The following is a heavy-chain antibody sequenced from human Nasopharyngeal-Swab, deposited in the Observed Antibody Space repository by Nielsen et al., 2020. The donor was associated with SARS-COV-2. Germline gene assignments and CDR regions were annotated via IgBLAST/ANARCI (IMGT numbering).Heavy chain of an antibody. V-gene: IGHV3-9*01. D-gene: IGHD5-18*01. CDR1: GFTFDDYA. Sequence: GGSLRLSCAASGFTFDDYAMHWVRQAPGKGLEWVSGISWNSGSIGYADSVKGRFTISRDNAKTSLYLQMNSLRAEDTALYYCAKVSGYSYGTYWYFDLWGRGTLVTVSS. CDR2: ISWNSGSI. J-gene: IGHJ2*01. CDR3: AKVSGYSYGTYWYFDL.